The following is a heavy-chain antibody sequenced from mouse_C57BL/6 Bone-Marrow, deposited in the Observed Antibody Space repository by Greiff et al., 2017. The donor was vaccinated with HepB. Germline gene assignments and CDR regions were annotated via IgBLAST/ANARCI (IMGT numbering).Heavy chain of an antibody. J-gene: IGHJ1*03. V-gene: IGHV3-6*01. CDR2: ISYDGSN. D-gene: IGHD2-4*01. Sequence: EVQLVESGPGLVKPSQSLSLTCSVTGYSITSGYYWNWIRQFPGNTLEWMGYISYDGSNNYNPSLKNRISITRDTSKNQFFLKLNSVTTEDTATYYCARYDFTLYWSFDVWGTGPTVTVSS. CDR1: GYSITSGYY. CDR3: ARYDFTLYWSFDV.